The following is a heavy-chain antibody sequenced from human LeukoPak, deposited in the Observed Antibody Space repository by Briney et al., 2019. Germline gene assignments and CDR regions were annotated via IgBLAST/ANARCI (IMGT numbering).Heavy chain of an antibody. CDR3: ARIGHEDYYFDY. CDR2: IYYSGST. Sequence: PSETLSLTCTVSGGSISSYYWSWIRQPPGKGLEWIGYIYYSGSTNYNPPLKSRVAIPVDTSKNQLSLKRSSVTAAGTAVYYCARIGHEDYYFDYWGEGTLVTVSS. CDR1: GGSISSYY. J-gene: IGHJ4*02. V-gene: IGHV4-59*01.